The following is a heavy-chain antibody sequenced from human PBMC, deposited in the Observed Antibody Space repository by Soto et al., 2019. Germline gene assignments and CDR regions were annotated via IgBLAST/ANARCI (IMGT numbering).Heavy chain of an antibody. CDR2: ISYDGSNK. Sequence: PGGSLRLSCAASGFTFSSYAMHWVRQAPGKGLEWVAVISYDGSNKYYADSVKGRFTISRDNSKNTLYLQMNSLRAEDTAVYYCARGNYCSGGSCYSEVNYYYGMDVWGQGTTVTVSS. CDR1: GFTFSSYA. D-gene: IGHD2-15*01. J-gene: IGHJ6*02. V-gene: IGHV3-30-3*01. CDR3: ARGNYCSGGSCYSEVNYYYGMDV.